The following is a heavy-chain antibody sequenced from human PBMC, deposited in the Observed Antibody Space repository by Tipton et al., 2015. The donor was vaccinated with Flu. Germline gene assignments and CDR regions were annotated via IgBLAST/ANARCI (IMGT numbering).Heavy chain of an antibody. CDR2: IRSKTYGGTT. V-gene: IGHV3-49*03. CDR3: TRGSVSSWL. D-gene: IGHD6-13*01. Sequence: SLRLSCTVSGFTFGDYCMSWFRQAPGKGLEWVGFIRSKTYGGTTEFAASVKGRFTISRDDSKTIAYLQMNSLNTEDAGVYYCTRGSVSSWLWGQGTLVTVSS. CDR1: GFTFGDYC. J-gene: IGHJ4*02.